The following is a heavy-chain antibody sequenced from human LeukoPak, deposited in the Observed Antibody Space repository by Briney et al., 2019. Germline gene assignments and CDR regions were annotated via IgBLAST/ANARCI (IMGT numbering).Heavy chain of an antibody. Sequence: GRSLSLSCAASGFTFSSYAMHWVRQAPGKGLEWVAVISYDGSNKYYADSVKGRFTISRDNSKNTLYLQMNSLRAEDTAVYYCARDPDYYYDSSGYSPNYFDYWGQGTLVTVSS. D-gene: IGHD3-22*01. CDR1: GFTFSSYA. V-gene: IGHV3-30-3*01. CDR2: ISYDGSNK. CDR3: ARDPDYYYDSSGYSPNYFDY. J-gene: IGHJ4*02.